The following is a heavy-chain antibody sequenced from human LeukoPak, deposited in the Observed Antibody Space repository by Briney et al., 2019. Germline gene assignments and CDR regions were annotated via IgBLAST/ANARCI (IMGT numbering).Heavy chain of an antibody. V-gene: IGHV3-64*01. J-gene: IGHJ5*02. Sequence: GGSLRLSCEVSGFTFSSYAMHWVRQAPGKGLEYVSAISSNGGSTYYANSVKGRFTISRDNSKNTLYLQMGSLRAEDMAVYYCASTPVAYCGGDCYAAWGQGTLVTVSS. D-gene: IGHD2-21*02. CDR3: ASTPVAYCGGDCYAA. CDR1: GFTFSSYA. CDR2: ISSNGGST.